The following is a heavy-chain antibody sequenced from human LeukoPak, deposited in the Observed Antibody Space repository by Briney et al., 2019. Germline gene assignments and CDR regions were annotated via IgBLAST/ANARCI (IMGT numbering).Heavy chain of an antibody. J-gene: IGHJ4*02. V-gene: IGHV4-38-2*01. D-gene: IGHD4-17*01. CDR1: GYSISSGYY. CDR2: IYHSGST. Sequence: ASETLSLTCAVSGYSISSGYYWGWIRQPPGKGLEWIGSIYHSGSTYYNPSLKSRVTISVDTSKNQFSLKLSSVTAADTAVYYCARRGATTVTMSLDYWGQGTLVTVSS. CDR3: ARRGATTVTMSLDY.